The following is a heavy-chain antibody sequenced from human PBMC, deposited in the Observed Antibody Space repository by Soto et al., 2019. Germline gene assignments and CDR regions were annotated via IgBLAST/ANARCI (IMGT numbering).Heavy chain of an antibody. CDR1: GFTFSSYG. CDR2: IWYDGSNK. CDR3: ANRGFDY. Sequence: QVQLVESGGGVVQPGRSLRLSCAASGFTFSSYGMHGVRQAPGKGLEWVAVIWYDGSNKYYADSVKGRFTISRDNSKNTLYLQMNSLRAEDTAVYYCANRGFDYWGQGTLVTVSA. J-gene: IGHJ4*02. V-gene: IGHV3-33*06.